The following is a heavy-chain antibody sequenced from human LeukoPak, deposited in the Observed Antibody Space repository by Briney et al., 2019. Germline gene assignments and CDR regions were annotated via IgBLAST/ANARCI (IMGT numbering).Heavy chain of an antibody. D-gene: IGHD3-10*01. V-gene: IGHV3-74*01. Sequence: TGRSLRLSCAASGFTFSSYWMHWVRQVPGKGLLWVSRINSDGSSSTYADSVKGRFTISRDNSKKTLYLQMKNLGTEDSAMYYCARGFRGAPNSDDYWGQGTLVTVSS. CDR2: INSDGSSS. CDR1: GFTFSSYW. J-gene: IGHJ4*02. CDR3: ARGFRGAPNSDDY.